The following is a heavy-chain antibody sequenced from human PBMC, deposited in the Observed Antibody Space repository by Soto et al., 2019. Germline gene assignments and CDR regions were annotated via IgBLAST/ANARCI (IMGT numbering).Heavy chain of an antibody. CDR1: GGSISSGDYY. V-gene: IGHV4-30-4*01. Sequence: SETLSLTCTVSGGSISSGDYYWSWIRQPPGKGLEWIGYIYYSGSTYYNPSLKSRVTISVDTSKNQFSLKLSSVTAADTAVYYCARDVVVVAAAVEYYYGMDVWGQGTTVTVSS. D-gene: IGHD2-15*01. CDR2: IYYSGST. J-gene: IGHJ6*02. CDR3: ARDVVVVAAAVEYYYGMDV.